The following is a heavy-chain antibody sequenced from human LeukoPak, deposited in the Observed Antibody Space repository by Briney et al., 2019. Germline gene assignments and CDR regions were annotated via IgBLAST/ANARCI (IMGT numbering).Heavy chain of an antibody. V-gene: IGHV4-38-2*01. CDR2: IYHSGST. J-gene: IGHJ4*02. Sequence: SETLSLTCAVSGYSISSGYYWGWIRQPPGKGLEWIGSIYHSGSTYYNPSLKSRVTISVDTSKYQFSLKLSSVTAADTAVYYCARVDSSSWPRFDYWGQGTLVTVSS. D-gene: IGHD6-13*01. CDR3: ARVDSSSWPRFDY. CDR1: GYSISSGYY.